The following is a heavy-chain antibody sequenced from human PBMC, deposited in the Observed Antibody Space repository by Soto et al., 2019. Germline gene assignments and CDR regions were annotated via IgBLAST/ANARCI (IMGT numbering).Heavy chain of an antibody. CDR3: AKDYRAVTTYYFDY. CDR1: GFTFDDYA. D-gene: IGHD4-17*01. V-gene: IGHV3-9*01. J-gene: IGHJ4*02. CDR2: ISRNSGSI. Sequence: EVQLVESGGGLVQPGRSLRLSCAASGFTFDDYAMHWVRQAPGKGLEWVSGISRNSGSIGYADSVKGRFTISRDNAKNSLYLQMNSLRAEDTALYYCAKDYRAVTTYYFDYWGQGTLVTVSS.